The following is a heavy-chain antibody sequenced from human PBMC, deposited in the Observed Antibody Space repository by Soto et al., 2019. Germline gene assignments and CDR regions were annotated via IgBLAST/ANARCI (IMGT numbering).Heavy chain of an antibody. Sequence: GGSLRLSCAASGFTCSDYYMSWIRQAPGKGLEWVSYISSSGSTIYYADSVKGRFTISRDNAKDSLYLQMNSLRAEDTAVYYCARVGGSGSYNWFDPWGQGTLVTAPQ. CDR1: GFTCSDYY. V-gene: IGHV3-11*01. CDR3: ARVGGSGSYNWFDP. J-gene: IGHJ5*02. CDR2: ISSSGSTI. D-gene: IGHD3-10*01.